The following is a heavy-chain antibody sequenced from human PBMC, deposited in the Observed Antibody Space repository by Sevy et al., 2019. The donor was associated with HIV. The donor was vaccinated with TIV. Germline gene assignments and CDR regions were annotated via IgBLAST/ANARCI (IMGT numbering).Heavy chain of an antibody. J-gene: IGHJ4*02. CDR1: GFTFSSYA. CDR2: ISYDGSNK. CDR3: ARDPQAAAGTSHFDY. D-gene: IGHD6-13*01. V-gene: IGHV3-30-3*01. Sequence: GGSLRLSCAASGFTFSSYAMHWVRQAPGKGLEWVAFISYDGSNKYYAASVKGRFTIPRDNSKKALYLQMNSLRAEDTAVYYCARDPQAAAGTSHFDYWGQGTLVTVSS.